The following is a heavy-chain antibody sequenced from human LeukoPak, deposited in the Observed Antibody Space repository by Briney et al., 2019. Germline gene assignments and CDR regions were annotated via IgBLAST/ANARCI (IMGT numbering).Heavy chain of an antibody. Sequence: GGSLRLSCEGSGFTFSSYSMIWVRQAPGKGLEWVSSIRGDSTETRHADSLMGRFTISRDNAKKSPYLQMNSLRAEDTAVYYCARGHIGVVLDYWGQGTLVTVSS. J-gene: IGHJ4*02. CDR2: IRGDSTET. D-gene: IGHD3-3*01. CDR3: ARGHIGVVLDY. V-gene: IGHV3-21*01. CDR1: GFTFSSYS.